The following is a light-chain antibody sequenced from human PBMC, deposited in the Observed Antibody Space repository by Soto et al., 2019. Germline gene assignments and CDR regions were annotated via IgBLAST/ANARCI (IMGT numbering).Light chain of an antibody. CDR2: WAS. CDR3: QQYNNWPPWT. J-gene: IGKJ1*01. V-gene: IGKV4-1*01. Sequence: DIVMTQTPLSLSVTPGQPASISCKSSESVLHSDGKTYLYWYQQKPGQPPKLLIYWASTRESGVPDRFSGSGSGTEFTLTITSLQSEDFAVYYCQQYNNWPPWTFGQGTTVDIK. CDR1: ESVLHSDGKTY.